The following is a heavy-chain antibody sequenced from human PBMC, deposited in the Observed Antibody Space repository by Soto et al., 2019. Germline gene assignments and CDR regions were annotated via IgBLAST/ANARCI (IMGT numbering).Heavy chain of an antibody. V-gene: IGHV4-34*01. CDR1: GGSFSGYY. D-gene: IGHD6-19*01. J-gene: IGHJ5*02. Sequence: QVQLQQWGAGLLKPSETLSLTCAVYGGSFSGYYWSWIRQPPGKGREWIGEINHSGSTNYNPSLRSRVTISVDTSKNQFSLKLSSVTAADTAVYYCARGRNSSGWYRWFDPWGQGTLVTVSS. CDR3: ARGRNSSGWYRWFDP. CDR2: INHSGST.